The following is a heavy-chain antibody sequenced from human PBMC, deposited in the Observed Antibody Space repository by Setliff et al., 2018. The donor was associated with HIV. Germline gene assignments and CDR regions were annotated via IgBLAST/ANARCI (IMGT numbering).Heavy chain of an antibody. CDR2: IYYSGST. V-gene: IGHV4-59*12. CDR1: GASMSNFY. D-gene: IGHD4-4*01. Sequence: SETLSLTCTVSGASMSNFYWSWIRQPPGKGLEWIGYIYYSGSTNYNPSLKSRVTISVDTSKNQFSLKLSSVTAADTAVYYCARADYTNYLLDAFDVWGQGTMVTVSS. CDR3: ARADYTNYLLDAFDV. J-gene: IGHJ3*01.